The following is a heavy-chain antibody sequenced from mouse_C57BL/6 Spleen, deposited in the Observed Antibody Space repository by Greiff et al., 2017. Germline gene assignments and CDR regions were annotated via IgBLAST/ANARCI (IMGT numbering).Heavy chain of an antibody. D-gene: IGHD1-1*01. CDR2: ISDGGSYT. V-gene: IGHV5-4*03. CDR1: GFTFSSYA. Sequence: EVMLVESGGGLVKPGGSLKLSCAASGFTFSSYAMSWVRQTPEKRLEWVATISDGGSYTYYPDNVKGRFTISRDNAKNNLYLQMSHLKSEDTAMYYCARGGGVILREKDSFAYWGQGTLVTVSA. J-gene: IGHJ3*01. CDR3: ARGGGVILREKDSFAY.